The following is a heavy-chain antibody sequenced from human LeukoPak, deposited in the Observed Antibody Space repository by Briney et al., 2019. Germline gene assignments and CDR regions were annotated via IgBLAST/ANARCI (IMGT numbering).Heavy chain of an antibody. CDR3: AKAQASGWFSRGNWFDP. CDR1: GFTFSTYA. D-gene: IGHD6-19*01. J-gene: IGHJ5*02. Sequence: GGFLRLSCAASGFTFSTYAMSWVRQAPGKGLEWVSAISGSGGSTLYADSVKGRFTISRDNSNNTLYLQMNSLRAEDTAIYYCAKAQASGWFSRGNWFDPWGQGTLVTVSS. V-gene: IGHV3-23*01. CDR2: ISGSGGST.